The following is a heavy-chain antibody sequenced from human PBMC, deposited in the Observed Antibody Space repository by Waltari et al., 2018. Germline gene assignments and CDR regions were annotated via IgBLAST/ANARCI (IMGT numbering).Heavy chain of an antibody. D-gene: IGHD2-15*01. CDR2: IYPWDSDT. CDR1: GYSFTSYW. CDR3: ARRALGYCSGGSCYSHWFDP. J-gene: IGHJ5*02. V-gene: IGHV5-51*03. Sequence: EVQLVQSGAEVKKPGESLKFSCKGSGYSFTSYWIGWVRQMPGKGLEWMGIIYPWDSDTRYRPSFQGQVTISADKSISTAYLQWSSLKASDTARYYCARRALGYCSGGSCYSHWFDPWGQGTLVTVSS.